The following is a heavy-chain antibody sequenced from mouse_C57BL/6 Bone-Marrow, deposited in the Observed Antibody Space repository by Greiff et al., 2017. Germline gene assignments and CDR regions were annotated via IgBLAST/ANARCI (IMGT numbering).Heavy chain of an antibody. CDR2: IYPRSGNT. V-gene: IGHV1-81*01. CDR3: ARCLYDYIAY. J-gene: IGHJ3*01. Sequence: VQLQQSGAELARPGASVKLSCKASGYTFTSYGISWVKQRTGQGLEWIGEIYPRSGNTYYNEKLKGKATLTADKSSSTAYMELRSLTSEDSAVYFCARCLYDYIAYWGQGTLVTVSA. CDR1: GYTFTSYG. D-gene: IGHD2-4*01.